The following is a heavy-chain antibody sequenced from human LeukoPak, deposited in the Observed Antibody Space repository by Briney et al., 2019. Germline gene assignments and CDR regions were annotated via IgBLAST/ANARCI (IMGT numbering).Heavy chain of an antibody. CDR3: AKYSAGMDV. CDR1: GYTFTSYG. D-gene: IGHD5-12*01. CDR2: VHPNTGNT. J-gene: IGHJ6*03. V-gene: IGHV1-8*02. Sequence: ASVKDSCKASGYTFTSYGISWVRQATGQGLEWMGWVHPNTGNTGYAQKFQGRVTMTRNTSISTAYMELNSLRSEDTAVYYCAKYSAGMDVWGKGTTVTISS.